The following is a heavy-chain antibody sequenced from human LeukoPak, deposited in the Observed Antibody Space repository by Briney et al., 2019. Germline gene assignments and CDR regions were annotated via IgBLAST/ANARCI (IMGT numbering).Heavy chain of an antibody. V-gene: IGHV5-51*01. D-gene: IGHD1-26*01. Sequence: GESLKISCKRSGYSFTSYWIGWVRQMPGKGLEWMGIIYPGDSDTRYSPSFQGQVTISADKSVSTAYLQWSSLKASDTAMYYCARRSIVGAYYFDYWGQGTLVTVSS. CDR1: GYSFTSYW. CDR2: IYPGDSDT. J-gene: IGHJ4*02. CDR3: ARRSIVGAYYFDY.